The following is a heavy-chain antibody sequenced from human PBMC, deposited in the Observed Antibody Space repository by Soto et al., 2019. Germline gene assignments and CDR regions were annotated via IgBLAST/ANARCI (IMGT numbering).Heavy chain of an antibody. Sequence: EVRLLESGGGLVQPGGSLKLSCAASRYTFRDYGMSWVRQAPGKGLEWVSAISRSGDATYYADSVKGRFTNSRENSMNTLYLQMSSLRAEDTAIYYCVNAGVSSWYLDHFDSWGQGTLVPVSP. J-gene: IGHJ4*02. D-gene: IGHD6-13*01. V-gene: IGHV3-23*01. CDR1: RYTFRDYG. CDR3: VNAGVSSWYLDHFDS. CDR2: ISRSGDAT.